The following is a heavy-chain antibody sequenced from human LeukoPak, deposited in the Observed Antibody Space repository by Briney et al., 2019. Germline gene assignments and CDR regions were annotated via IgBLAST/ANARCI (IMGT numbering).Heavy chain of an antibody. CDR2: INHSGST. CDR1: GGSFSGYY. V-gene: IGHV4-34*01. CDR3: ARSSITMVRGVLVY. D-gene: IGHD3-10*01. Sequence: SETLSLTCAVYGGSFSGYYWSWIRQPPGKGLEWIGEINHSGSTNYNPSLKSRVTISVDTSKNQFSLKLSSVTAADTAVYYCARSSITMVRGVLVYWGQGTLVTVSS. J-gene: IGHJ4*02.